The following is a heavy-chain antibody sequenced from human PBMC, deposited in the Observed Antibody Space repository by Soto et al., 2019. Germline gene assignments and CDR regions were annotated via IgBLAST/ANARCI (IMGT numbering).Heavy chain of an antibody. CDR3: ARCTQPLDTADPYAVDV. CDR2: IVPSVDTT. CDR1: GFTFSRSG. D-gene: IGHD5-18*01. Sequence: QVQLVQSGTEVKKPGASVKVSCKASGFTFSRSGFHWVRQAPGQGLEWMGMIVPSVDTTNYAQKFQARVTISADHFTSTVYMELISLRSEDTAVYYCARCTQPLDTADPYAVDVWGKGTRSSSPQ. V-gene: IGHV1-69*18. J-gene: IGHJ6*04.